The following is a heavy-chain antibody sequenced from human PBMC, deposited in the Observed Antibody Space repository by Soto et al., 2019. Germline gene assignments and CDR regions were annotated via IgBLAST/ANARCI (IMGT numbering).Heavy chain of an antibody. CDR1: GFTFSSYW. CDR2: INSDGSST. V-gene: IGHV3-74*01. D-gene: IGHD6-6*01. CDR3: ARGAARRNYYGMDV. J-gene: IGHJ6*02. Sequence: HPVGSLRLSCAASGFTFSSYWMHWVRQAPGKGLVWVSRINSDGSSTSYADSVKGRFTISRDNAKNTLYLQMNSLRAEDTAVYYCARGAARRNYYGMDVWGQGTTVTVSS.